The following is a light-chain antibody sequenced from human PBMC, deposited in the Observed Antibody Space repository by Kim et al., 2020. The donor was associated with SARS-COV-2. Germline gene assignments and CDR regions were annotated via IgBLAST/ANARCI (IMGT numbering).Light chain of an antibody. Sequence: PGQSVTISCTGTSSDIGGYNSVSWYQQHPGKAPKLMIYEVSKWPSGVPDRFSGSKSGNTASLTVSGLQAEDEADYHCSSYAGNNNLVFGGGTKLTVL. J-gene: IGLJ2*01. CDR1: SSDIGGYNS. CDR3: SSYAGNNNLV. CDR2: EVS. V-gene: IGLV2-8*01.